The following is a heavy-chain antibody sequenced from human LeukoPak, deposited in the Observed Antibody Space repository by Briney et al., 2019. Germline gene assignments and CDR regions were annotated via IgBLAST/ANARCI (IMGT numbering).Heavy chain of an antibody. CDR3: AFPPTVISISDY. J-gene: IGHJ4*02. Sequence: GGSLRLSCAASGFTFYSYAMTWVRQAPGKGLEWVSSISGSGSNTYYADSVKGRFTISRDNSKNTLYLQMNSLRAEDTAVYYCAFPPTVISISDYWGQGTLVTVSS. CDR2: ISGSGSNT. V-gene: IGHV3-23*01. D-gene: IGHD4-17*01. CDR1: GFTFYSYA.